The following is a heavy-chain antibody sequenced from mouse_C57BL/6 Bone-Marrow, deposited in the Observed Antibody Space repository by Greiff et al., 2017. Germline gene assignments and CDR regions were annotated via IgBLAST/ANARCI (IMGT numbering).Heavy chain of an antibody. CDR2: IYWDDDK. J-gene: IGHJ1*03. V-gene: IGHV8-12*01. CDR3: ASITTVVATRIYFDV. CDR1: GFSLSTSGMG. Sequence: QVTLKESGPGILQSSQTLSLTCSFSGFSLSTSGMGVSWIRQPSGKGLEWLAHIYWDDDKRYNPSLKSRLTISKDTSRNQVFLKITSVDTADTATYYCASITTVVATRIYFDVWGTGTTVTVSS. D-gene: IGHD1-1*01.